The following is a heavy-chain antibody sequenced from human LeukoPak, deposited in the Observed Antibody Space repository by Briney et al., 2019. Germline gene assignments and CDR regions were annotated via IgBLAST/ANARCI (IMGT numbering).Heavy chain of an antibody. CDR2: IYSGGST. V-gene: IGHV3-53*01. CDR3: ARASWIQLSIDY. CDR1: GFTVSSNY. Sequence: GGSLRLSCAASGFTVSSNYMSWVRQAPGKGLEWVSVIYSGGSTYYADSVKGRFTISRDNSKNTLYLQMNSLRAEDTAVCYCARASWIQLSIDYWGQGTLVTVSS. D-gene: IGHD5-18*01. J-gene: IGHJ4*02.